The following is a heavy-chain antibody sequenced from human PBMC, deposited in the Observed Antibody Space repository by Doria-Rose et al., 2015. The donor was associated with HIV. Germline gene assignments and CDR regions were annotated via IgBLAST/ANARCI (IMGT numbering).Heavy chain of an antibody. V-gene: IGHV2-26*01. D-gene: IGHD6-13*01. J-gene: IGHJ4*02. CDR3: ARIKSSRWYHKYYFDF. Sequence: QITLKEAGPVLVKPTETLTLTCTVSGVSLSSPGMGVSWICQPPGKALEWLANTFSDDERSYKTSLKSRLIISNVTSKSQLVLPMTDMDPVDTATYYCARIKSSRWYHKYYFDFWGQGTLVIVSA. CDR1: GVSLSSPGMG. CDR2: TFSDDER.